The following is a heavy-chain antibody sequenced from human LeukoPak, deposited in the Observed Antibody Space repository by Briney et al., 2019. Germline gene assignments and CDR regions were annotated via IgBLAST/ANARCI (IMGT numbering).Heavy chain of an antibody. Sequence: PGGSLRLSCAASGFTFSSYAMSWVRQAPGKGLEWVSAIYGSGVTAYYADSVRGRFTISRDNSKNTLYLQMNSLRAEDTAVYYCAKAPGIDDSSPFDYWGQGTLVTVSS. CDR1: GFTFSSYA. V-gene: IGHV3-23*01. J-gene: IGHJ4*02. CDR2: IYGSGVTA. CDR3: AKAPGIDDSSPFDY. D-gene: IGHD3-22*01.